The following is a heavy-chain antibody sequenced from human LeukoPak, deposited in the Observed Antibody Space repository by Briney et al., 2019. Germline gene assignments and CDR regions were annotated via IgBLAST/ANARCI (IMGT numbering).Heavy chain of an antibody. J-gene: IGHJ4*02. D-gene: IGHD3-10*02. CDR3: ARDLCWGCFDD. Sequence: GGSLRLSCAASGFTFNTYGMAWVRQAPGKGLEWVSAITSSGGSTYYGDSVKGRFTISRDNSRNTLYLQMNSLRVDDTAVYYCARDLCWGCFDDWGQGNLVTVSS. CDR1: GFTFNTYG. CDR2: ITSSGGST. V-gene: IGHV3-23*01.